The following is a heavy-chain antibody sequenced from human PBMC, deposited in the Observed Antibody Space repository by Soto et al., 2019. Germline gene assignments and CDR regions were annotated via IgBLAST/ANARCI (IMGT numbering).Heavy chain of an antibody. V-gene: IGHV3-30*18. Sequence: LRLSCAASGFTFSSYGMNWVRQAPGKGLEWVAVVSYDEITKYYADSVKGRFTISRDNSKNTVYLQMNSLRPEDTAVYYCAKPLGLLRRAMAQGSDYWGQGTLVTVSS. CDR1: GFTFSSYG. CDR2: VSYDEITK. D-gene: IGHD5-18*01. CDR3: AKPLGLLRRAMAQGSDY. J-gene: IGHJ4*02.